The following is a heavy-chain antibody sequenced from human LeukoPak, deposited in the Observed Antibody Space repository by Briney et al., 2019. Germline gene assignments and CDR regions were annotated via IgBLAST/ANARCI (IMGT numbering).Heavy chain of an antibody. D-gene: IGHD5-18*01. CDR3: ARFVDTAMVAKTDY. V-gene: IGHV4-4*02. CDR2: IYHSGST. Sequence: PSETLSLTCAVSGGSISSSNWWSWVRQPPGKGLEWIGEIYHSGSTNYNPSLKSRVTISVDKSKNQFSLKLSSVTAADTAVYYCARFVDTAMVAKTDYWGQGTLVTVSS. J-gene: IGHJ4*02. CDR1: GGSISSSNW.